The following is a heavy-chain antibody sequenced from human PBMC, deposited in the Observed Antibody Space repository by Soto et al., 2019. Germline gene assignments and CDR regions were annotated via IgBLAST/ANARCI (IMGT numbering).Heavy chain of an antibody. V-gene: IGHV1-69*13. J-gene: IGHJ6*02. D-gene: IGHD6-13*01. CDR2: IIPIFGTA. CDR3: ARGRGSSSVPYYSSYGMDV. CDR1: GGTFSSYA. Sequence: GASVKVSCKASGGTFSSYAISWVRQAPGQGLEWMGGIIPIFGTANYAQKFQGRVTITADESTSTAYMELSSLRSEDTAVYYCARGRGSSSVPYYSSYGMDVWGQGPTVTVSS.